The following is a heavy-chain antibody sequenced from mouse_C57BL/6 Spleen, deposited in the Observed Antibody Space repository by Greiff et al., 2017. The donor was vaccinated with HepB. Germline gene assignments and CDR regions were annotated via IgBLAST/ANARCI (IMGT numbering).Heavy chain of an antibody. D-gene: IGHD4-1*01. CDR3: ARPARTGSFAY. Sequence: VQLQQSGPELVKPGASVKISCKASGYSFTGYYMHWVKQSSEKSLEWIGEINPSTGGTSYNQKFKGKATLTVDKSSSTAYMQLKSLTSEDSAVYYCARPARTGSFAYWGQGTLVTVSA. V-gene: IGHV1-43*01. J-gene: IGHJ3*01. CDR2: INPSTGGT. CDR1: GYSFTGYY.